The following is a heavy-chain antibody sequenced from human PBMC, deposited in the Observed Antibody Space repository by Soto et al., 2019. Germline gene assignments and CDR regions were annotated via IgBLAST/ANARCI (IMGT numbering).Heavy chain of an antibody. CDR2: VITIFGTA. D-gene: IGHD1-1*01. Sequence: QLQLVQSGAEVKKPGSSVKVSCKASGGSFRHYSISWVRKAPGQGLEWMGGVITIFGTATYAQRFQGRVTLTADESTTTAYMELSSRRSEDTAVYYCARDQRLEDDAFDIWGQGTMVIVSS. V-gene: IGHV1-69*01. CDR1: GGSFRHYS. J-gene: IGHJ3*02. CDR3: ARDQRLEDDAFDI.